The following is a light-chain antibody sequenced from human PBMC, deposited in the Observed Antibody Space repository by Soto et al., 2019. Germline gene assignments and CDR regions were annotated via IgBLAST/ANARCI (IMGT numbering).Light chain of an antibody. V-gene: IGKV3-20*01. Sequence: VVLTQSPGTLSLSPGERATLSCRANLSINKNYLAWYQQKPGQAPRLLIYAASSRATGIPDRFSGGGSGTDFTLTIGRLEPEDFAVYYCQQYGSAPRTFGQGTKVEVK. J-gene: IGKJ1*01. CDR3: QQYGSAPRT. CDR2: AAS. CDR1: LSINKNY.